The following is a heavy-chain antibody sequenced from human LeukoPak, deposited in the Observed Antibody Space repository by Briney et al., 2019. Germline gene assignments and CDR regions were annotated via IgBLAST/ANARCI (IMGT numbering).Heavy chain of an antibody. Sequence: GGSLRLSCAASGFTFSSYWMSWVRQAQGKGREWVANIKQEGSEKNYVDSIKGRFTISRDNAANSLYLQMNSLRVEDTAVYYCARDGGIIRFGGQDVWGQGTTVIVS. CDR2: IKQEGSEK. V-gene: IGHV3-7*01. D-gene: IGHD3-16*01. CDR1: GFTFSSYW. J-gene: IGHJ6*02. CDR3: ARDGGIIRFGGQDV.